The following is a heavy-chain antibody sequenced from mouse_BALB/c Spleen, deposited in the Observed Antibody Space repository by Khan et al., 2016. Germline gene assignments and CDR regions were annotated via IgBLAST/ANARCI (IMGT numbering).Heavy chain of an antibody. CDR3: AREENALDY. CDR2: FSSGGTT. J-gene: IGHJ4*01. Sequence: EVELVESGGGLVKPGGSLKFSCAASGFTFSSYAMSWVRQIPEKRLEWVASFSSGGTTYYPDSVKGRFTISRDESRNILYLQMNSLRSEDTAIYYCAREENALDYWGQGTSVTVSS. V-gene: IGHV5-6-5*01. CDR1: GFTFSSYA.